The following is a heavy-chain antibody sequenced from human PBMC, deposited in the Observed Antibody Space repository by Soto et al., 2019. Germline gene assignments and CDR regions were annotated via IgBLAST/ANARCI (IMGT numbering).Heavy chain of an antibody. CDR3: AKDTERGYYYYGMDV. Sequence: PGGSLRLSCTASGFTFRSYGMSWVRQAPGKGLEWVSAISGSGGSTYYADSVKGRFTISRDNSKNTLYLQMNSLRAEDTAVYYCAKDTERGYYYYGMDVWGQGTTVTVSS. D-gene: IGHD1-1*01. CDR1: GFTFRSYG. V-gene: IGHV3-23*01. J-gene: IGHJ6*02. CDR2: ISGSGGST.